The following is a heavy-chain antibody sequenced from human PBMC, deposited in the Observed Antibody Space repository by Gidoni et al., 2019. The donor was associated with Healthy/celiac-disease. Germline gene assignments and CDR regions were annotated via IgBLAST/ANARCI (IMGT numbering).Heavy chain of an antibody. V-gene: IGHV4-39*01. CDR3: AGDYSNYPHWFDP. J-gene: IGHJ5*02. D-gene: IGHD4-4*01. CDR1: GGSISSSSYY. Sequence: QLQLQESGPGLVKPSETLSLISTVSGGSISSSSYYWGWMRQPPGKGLEWIGSIFYSGRSYFNPSLKSRVTISVDTSKNQFSLKLSSVTAADTAVYYCAGDYSNYPHWFDPWGQGTLVTVSS. CDR2: IFYSGRS.